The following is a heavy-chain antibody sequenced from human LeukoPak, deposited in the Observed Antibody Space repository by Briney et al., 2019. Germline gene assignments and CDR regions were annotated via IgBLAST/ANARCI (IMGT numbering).Heavy chain of an antibody. J-gene: IGHJ6*02. V-gene: IGHV4-34*01. CDR2: INHSGST. D-gene: IGHD3-22*01. Sequence: SETLSLTCAVYGGSFSGYYWSWIRQPPGKGLEWIGEINHSGSTNYNPSLKSRVTISVDTSKNQFSLKLSSVTAADTAVYYCARGPYYDSSGTEYYYYYCGMDVWGQGTTVTVSS. CDR1: GGSFSGYY. CDR3: ARGPYYDSSGTEYYYYYCGMDV.